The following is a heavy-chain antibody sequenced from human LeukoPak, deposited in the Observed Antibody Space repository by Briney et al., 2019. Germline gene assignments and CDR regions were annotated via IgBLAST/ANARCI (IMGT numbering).Heavy chain of an antibody. CDR3: TRSLPIVGAPYYFDY. Sequence: GGSLRLSCAASGFTFSGSAMHWVRQASGKGLEWVGRIRSKANSYATAYAASVKGRFTISRDDSKNAAYLQMNSLKTEDTAVYYCTRSLPIVGAPYYFDYWGQGTLVTVSS. D-gene: IGHD1-26*01. V-gene: IGHV3-73*01. CDR1: GFTFSGSA. J-gene: IGHJ4*02. CDR2: IRSKANSYAT.